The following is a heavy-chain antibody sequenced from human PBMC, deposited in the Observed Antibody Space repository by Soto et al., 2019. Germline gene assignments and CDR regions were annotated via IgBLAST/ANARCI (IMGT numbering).Heavy chain of an antibody. Sequence: GESLKISCKGSGYSFTSYWIGWVHQMPGKGLEWMGIIYPGDSDTRYSPSFQGQVTISADKSISTAYLQWSSLKASDTAMYYCASTDSSSWYYFDYWGQGTLVNVSS. CDR2: IYPGDSDT. D-gene: IGHD6-13*01. CDR3: ASTDSSSWYYFDY. CDR1: GYSFTSYW. J-gene: IGHJ4*02. V-gene: IGHV5-51*07.